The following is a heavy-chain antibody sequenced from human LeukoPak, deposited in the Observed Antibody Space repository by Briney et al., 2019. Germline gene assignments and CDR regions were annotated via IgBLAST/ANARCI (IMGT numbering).Heavy chain of an antibody. V-gene: IGHV5-51*01. CDR2: IYPDDTDT. J-gene: IGHJ5*02. CDR3: ARHGRDSSGSRWFGP. Sequence: GESSKISCKASGYSFSTYWSGWVRQMPGKGLDWMGVIYPDDTDTKYSPSSQGQVTISADKSTSTAYLQWSSLKAADTAMYYCARHGRDSSGSRWFGPWGQGTLVTVSS. D-gene: IGHD3-22*01. CDR1: GYSFSTYW.